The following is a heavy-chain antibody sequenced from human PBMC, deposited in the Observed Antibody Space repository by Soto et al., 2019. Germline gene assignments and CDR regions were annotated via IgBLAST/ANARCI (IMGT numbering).Heavy chain of an antibody. CDR2: ISAYNGNT. Sequence: ASVKVSCKASGYTFTSYGISWVRQAPGQGLEWMGWISAYNGNTNYAQKLQGRVTMTTDTSTSTAYMELRSLRSDDTAVYYCARDMVRGVIRTNWFDPWGQGTLVTVSS. CDR3: ARDMVRGVIRTNWFDP. CDR1: GYTFTSYG. V-gene: IGHV1-18*01. D-gene: IGHD3-10*01. J-gene: IGHJ5*02.